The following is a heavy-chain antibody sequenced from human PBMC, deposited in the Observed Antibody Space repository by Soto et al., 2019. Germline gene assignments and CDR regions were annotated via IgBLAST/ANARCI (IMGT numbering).Heavy chain of an antibody. CDR3: ARHCDTRGYFPPRLCDFDY. V-gene: IGHV4-39*01. CDR2: IYYSGSP. Sequence: PSETLSLTCTVSGGSISSSSHYWGWIRQPPGQGLEWIGTIYYSGSPYYSPSLKSRVTISVDSSKNQFSLKLSSVTAADTAVYYSARHCDTRGYFPPRLCDFDYWGPGALLTVSS. D-gene: IGHD3-22*01. CDR1: GGSISSSSHY. J-gene: IGHJ4*02.